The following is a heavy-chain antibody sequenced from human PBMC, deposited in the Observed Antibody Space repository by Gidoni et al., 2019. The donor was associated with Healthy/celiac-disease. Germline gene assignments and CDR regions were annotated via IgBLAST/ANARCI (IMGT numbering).Heavy chain of an antibody. CDR3: AREDLYDSSGYPGPFDY. V-gene: IGHV3-74*01. CDR2: INSDGIST. J-gene: IGHJ4*02. D-gene: IGHD3-22*01. CDR1: GFTFSRDW. Sequence: EVQLVESGVGFVKPGGSLRLSCASSGFTFSRDWMHWVRQAPGKGLVWVSYINSDGISTSYADSVKGRFTISRDNAKNKLYLQMNSLRAEDTAVYYCAREDLYDSSGYPGPFDYWGQGTLVTVSS.